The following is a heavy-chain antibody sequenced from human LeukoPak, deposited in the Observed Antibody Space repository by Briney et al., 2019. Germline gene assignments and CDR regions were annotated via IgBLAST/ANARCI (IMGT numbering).Heavy chain of an antibody. D-gene: IGHD3-22*01. CDR2: IYYSGST. CDR1: GGSLSSYY. Sequence: SETLSLTCTVSGGSLSSYYWSWIRQPPGKGLEWIGYIYYSGSTYYNPSLKSRVTISVDTSKNQFSLKLSSVTAADTAVYYCARTGGYYDSRGYFNYFDYWGQGTLVTVSS. J-gene: IGHJ4*02. V-gene: IGHV4-30-4*01. CDR3: ARTGGYYDSRGYFNYFDY.